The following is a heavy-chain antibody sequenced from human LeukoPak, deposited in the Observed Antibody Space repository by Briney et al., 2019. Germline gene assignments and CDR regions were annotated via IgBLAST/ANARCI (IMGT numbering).Heavy chain of an antibody. CDR1: GYTFTNYN. V-gene: IGHV1-46*01. CDR3: ARATVVTPSLNY. D-gene: IGHD4-23*01. J-gene: IGHJ4*02. CDR2: INPSGGST. Sequence: ASVKVSCKASGYTFTNYNIDWVRQAPGQGLEWMGVINPSGGSTTYSQKFQGRVTMTRDTSTTTVYMELSSLRTDDTAVYYCARATVVTPSLNYWGQGTLVTVSS.